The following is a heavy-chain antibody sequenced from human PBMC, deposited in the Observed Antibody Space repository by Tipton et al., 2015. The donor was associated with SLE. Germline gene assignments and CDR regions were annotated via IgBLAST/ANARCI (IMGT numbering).Heavy chain of an antibody. V-gene: IGHV4-34*01. Sequence: TLSLTCAAYGGSFSGYYWSWIRQPPGKGLEWIGEINHSGSTNYNPSLKSRVTISVDTSKNQFSLKLSSVTAADTAVYYCARAQRGPIRAFDIWGQGTMVTVSS. D-gene: IGHD3/OR15-3a*01. CDR1: GGSFSGYY. CDR3: ARAQRGPIRAFDI. J-gene: IGHJ3*02. CDR2: INHSGST.